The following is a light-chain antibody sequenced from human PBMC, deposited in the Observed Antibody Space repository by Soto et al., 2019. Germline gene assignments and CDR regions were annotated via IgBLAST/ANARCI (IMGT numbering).Light chain of an antibody. CDR3: QQYHTDWT. CDR1: ESIDNW. CDR2: AAS. Sequence: DIQMTQSPSTLPASVGATVTTTRRASESIDNWLAWYQQKPGKAPKILIFAASTLVRGVPSRLSGRGSGTEFTLTISSLQSCDYATFYCQQYHTDWTFGQGTKVDIK. V-gene: IGKV1-5*01. J-gene: IGKJ1*01.